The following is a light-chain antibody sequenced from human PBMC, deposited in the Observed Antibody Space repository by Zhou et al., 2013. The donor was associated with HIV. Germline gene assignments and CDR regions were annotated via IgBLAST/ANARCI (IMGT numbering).Light chain of an antibody. CDR2: SAS. J-gene: IGKJ4*01. CDR1: QSISAW. CDR3: QQSYSVPVT. V-gene: IGKV1-5*01. Sequence: DIQMTQSPSTLSASVGDRVTITCRASQSISAWLAWYQQKPGKAPKLLIYSASTLQSGVPSRFSGSGSGTDFALTISSLRPEDFASYYCQQSYSVPVTFGGGT.